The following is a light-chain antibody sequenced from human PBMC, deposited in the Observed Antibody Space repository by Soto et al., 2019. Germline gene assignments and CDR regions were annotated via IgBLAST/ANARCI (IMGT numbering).Light chain of an antibody. Sequence: QSALTQHPSASGSPGQSVAISCTGTSSDVGGYNYVSWYQQHPGKAPKLMIYEVNKRPSGVPDRFSGSKSGNTASLTVSGLQAEDEADYYCCSYAGSSNVFGTGTKVTVL. CDR1: SSDVGGYNY. V-gene: IGLV2-8*01. J-gene: IGLJ1*01. CDR3: CSYAGSSNV. CDR2: EVN.